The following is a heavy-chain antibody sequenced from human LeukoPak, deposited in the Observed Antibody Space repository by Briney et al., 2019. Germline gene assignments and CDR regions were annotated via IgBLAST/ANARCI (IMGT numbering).Heavy chain of an antibody. Sequence: GGSLRLSCVASGLTVSSYSMNWVRQAPGKGLEWVSYISSSGSTIYHADSVKGRFTISRDNAKNSLDLQMNSLRDEDTAVYYCARARASGRSGFDYWGQGTLVTVSS. V-gene: IGHV3-48*02. CDR1: GLTVSSYS. CDR3: ARARASGRSGFDY. CDR2: ISSSGSTI. J-gene: IGHJ4*02. D-gene: IGHD2-15*01.